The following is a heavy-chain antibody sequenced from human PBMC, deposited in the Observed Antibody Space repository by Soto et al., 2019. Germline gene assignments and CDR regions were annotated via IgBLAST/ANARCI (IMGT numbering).Heavy chain of an antibody. CDR3: ARLGGYYQALDS. CDR1: GGSLSSYY. CDR2: IYYAGST. D-gene: IGHD3-22*01. Sequence: QVQLQESGPGLVKPSETLSLTCTVSGGSLSSYYWSWTRQPPGKGLEWIGSIYYAGSTTYNPSLKSRVTISVDTSNNQFSLRLNSVTAADTAVYYCARLGGYYQALDSWGQGTLVTVSS. J-gene: IGHJ4*02. V-gene: IGHV4-59*08.